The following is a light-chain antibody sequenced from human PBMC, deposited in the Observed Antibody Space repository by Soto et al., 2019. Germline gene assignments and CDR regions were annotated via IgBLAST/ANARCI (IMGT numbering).Light chain of an antibody. V-gene: IGLV1-51*01. Sequence: QSVLTQPPSVSPAPGHQFTISFSGIISNIWGNSVSWYQQLPVTAPKLLIYDDNNRPSGIPDRFSGSKSGTSATLGITGFQTGDEADYYCGSSDSSMSAYVFATGTKVTVL. CDR3: GSSDSSMSAYV. CDR2: DDN. J-gene: IGLJ1*01. CDR1: ISNIWGNS.